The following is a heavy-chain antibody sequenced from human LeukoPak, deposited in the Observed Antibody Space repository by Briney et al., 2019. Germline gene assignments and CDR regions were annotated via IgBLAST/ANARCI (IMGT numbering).Heavy chain of an antibody. CDR3: ARGRGTSGSNRDFYYYYYMDV. Sequence: ASVKVSCKASGYIFTDYAIHWLRQAPGQRPEWMGWMNGGNGNTKYSQKFQGRITLIRDTSAATAYMELSSLRHDDLAVYYCARGRGTSGSNRDFYYYYYMDVWGNGTTVTVSS. CDR1: GYIFTDYA. J-gene: IGHJ6*03. V-gene: IGHV1-3*01. D-gene: IGHD2-15*01. CDR2: MNGGNGNT.